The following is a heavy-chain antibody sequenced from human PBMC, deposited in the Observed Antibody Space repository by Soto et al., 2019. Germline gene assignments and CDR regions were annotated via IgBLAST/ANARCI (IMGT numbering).Heavy chain of an antibody. CDR1: GVSVNSEIYY. D-gene: IGHD3-10*01. CDR2: IYYSGST. J-gene: IGHJ5*02. CDR3: ARYRGIGSYNNWFDP. V-gene: IGHV4-61*01. Sequence: SETLSLTCTVSGVSVNSEIYYWSWIRQPPGKGLEWIGYIYYSGSTNYNPSLKSRVTISVDTSKNQFSLRLSSVTAADTALYYCARYRGIGSYNNWFDPWGQGTVVTVSS.